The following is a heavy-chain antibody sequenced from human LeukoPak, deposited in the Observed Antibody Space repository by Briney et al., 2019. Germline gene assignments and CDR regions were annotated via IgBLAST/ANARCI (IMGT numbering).Heavy chain of an antibody. CDR1: GGSISSGDYY. J-gene: IGHJ5*02. V-gene: IGHV4-61*08. CDR3: ARDRPGRNSSISSGRFDP. Sequence: TSETLSLTCTVSGGSISSGDYYWSWIRQPPGKGLEWIGYIYYSGSTNYNPSLKSRVTISVDTSKNQFSLKLSSVTAADTAVYYCARDRPGRNSSISSGRFDPWGQGTLVTVSS. D-gene: IGHD6-13*01. CDR2: IYYSGST.